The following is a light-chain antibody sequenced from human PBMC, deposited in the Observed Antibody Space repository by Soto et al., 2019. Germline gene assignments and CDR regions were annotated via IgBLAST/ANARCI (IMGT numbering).Light chain of an antibody. CDR2: DAS. CDR3: QQYDNLPLLT. Sequence: DIQMTQSPSSLSASVGDRVTITCQASQDIANYLNWYQQKPGKAPKLLIYDASNLEPGVPSRFSGRGSGTDFTFNISNLQPEDFATYYCQQYDNLPLLTFGGGTKVEIK. V-gene: IGKV1-33*01. J-gene: IGKJ4*01. CDR1: QDIANY.